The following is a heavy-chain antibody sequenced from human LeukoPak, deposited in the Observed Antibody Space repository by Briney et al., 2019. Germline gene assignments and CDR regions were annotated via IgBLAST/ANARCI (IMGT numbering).Heavy chain of an antibody. J-gene: IGHJ4*02. D-gene: IGHD4-17*01. V-gene: IGHV1-69*01. CDR1: GGTFSSYA. CDR2: IIPIFGTA. Sequence: PVKVSCKPSGGTFSSYAISWVRQAPGQGIEWMGGIIPIFGTANYAQKFQGRVTITADESTSTAYMEMSSLRSEDTAVYYCARDPYYGDYVGIRSTSDYWGQGTLVTVSS. CDR3: ARDPYYGDYVGIRSTSDY.